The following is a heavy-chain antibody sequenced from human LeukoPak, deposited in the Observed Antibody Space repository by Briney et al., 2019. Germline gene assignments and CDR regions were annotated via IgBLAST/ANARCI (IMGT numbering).Heavy chain of an antibody. CDR1: GGTFSNYA. Sequence: ASVKVSCKASGGTFSNYAISWVRQAPGQGLEWMGRIIPILGIANYAQKFQGRVTITADKSTSTAYMELSSLRSEDTVVYCCARGEFSGYDYPLPLDYWGQGTLVTVSS. J-gene: IGHJ4*02. CDR3: ARGEFSGYDYPLPLDY. V-gene: IGHV1-69*04. D-gene: IGHD5-12*01. CDR2: IIPILGIA.